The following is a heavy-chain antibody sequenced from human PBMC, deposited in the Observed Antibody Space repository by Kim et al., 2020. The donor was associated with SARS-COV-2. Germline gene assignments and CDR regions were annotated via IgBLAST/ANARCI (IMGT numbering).Heavy chain of an antibody. J-gene: IGHJ4*02. CDR1: GFTFSSYA. CDR2: ITDSGVST. CDR3: AKGGRNTDY. V-gene: IGHV3-23*01. D-gene: IGHD3-16*01. Sequence: GGSLRLSCAASGFTFSSYAMSWVRQAPGKGLEWVSAITDSGVSTYYSDSVKGRFTISRDNSKKTLYLQMNSLRAEDTTEYYCAKGGRNTDYWGQGTLVNV.